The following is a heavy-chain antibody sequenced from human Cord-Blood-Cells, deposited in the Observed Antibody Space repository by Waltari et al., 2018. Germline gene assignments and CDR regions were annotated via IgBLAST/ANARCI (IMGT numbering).Heavy chain of an antibody. CDR1: GFSLSPRGVG. Sequence: ITLKASGPTLVKPTQTLTLTCIFSGFSLSPRGVGVGWMRQPLGKAPEWLALISWDDDKRYSPSLKSRLTITKDTSKTQVVLTMTNMDPEDTATYYCAHTEATITYYYDGMDVWGQGTTVTVS. CDR3: AHTEATITYYYDGMDV. J-gene: IGHJ6*02. CDR2: ISWDDDK. V-gene: IGHV2-5*02. D-gene: IGHD5-12*01.